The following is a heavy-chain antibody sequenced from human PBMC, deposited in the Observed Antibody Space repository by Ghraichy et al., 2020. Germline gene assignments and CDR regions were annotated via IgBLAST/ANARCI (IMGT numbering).Heavy chain of an antibody. CDR3: ARAQDFWSGYHNWFDP. CDR1: GGSISSYY. Sequence: SETLSLTCTVSGGSISSYYWSWIRQPPGKGLEWIGYIYYSGSTNYNPSLKSRVTISVDTSKNQFSLKLSSVTAADTAVYYCARAQDFWSGYHNWFDPWGQGTLVTVSS. J-gene: IGHJ5*02. V-gene: IGHV4-59*01. CDR2: IYYSGST. D-gene: IGHD3-3*01.